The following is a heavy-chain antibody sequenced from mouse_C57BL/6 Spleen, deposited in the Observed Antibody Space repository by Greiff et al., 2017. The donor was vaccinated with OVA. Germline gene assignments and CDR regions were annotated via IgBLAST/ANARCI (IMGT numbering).Heavy chain of an antibody. CDR2: ISDGGSYT. V-gene: IGHV5-4*03. Sequence: EVKLVESGGGLVKPGGSLKLSCAASGFTFSSYAMSWVRQTPEKRLEWVATISDGGSYTYYPDNVKGRFTISRDNAKNNLYLQMSRLKSEDTAVYYCARAYYSNYGYFDYWGQGTTLTVSS. D-gene: IGHD2-5*01. J-gene: IGHJ2*01. CDR1: GFTFSSYA. CDR3: ARAYYSNYGYFDY.